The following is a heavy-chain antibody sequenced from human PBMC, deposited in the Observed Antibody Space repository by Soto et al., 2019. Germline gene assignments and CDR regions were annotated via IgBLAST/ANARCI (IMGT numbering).Heavy chain of an antibody. Sequence: ASVKVSCKASGYTFTGYYMHWVRQATGQGLEWMGIINPSGGSTSYAQKFQGRVTMTRDTSTSTVYMELSSLRSEDTAVYYCARAVPAAKYYFDYWGQGTLVTVSS. CDR2: INPSGGST. J-gene: IGHJ4*02. V-gene: IGHV1-46*01. CDR3: ARAVPAAKYYFDY. D-gene: IGHD2-2*01. CDR1: GYTFTGYY.